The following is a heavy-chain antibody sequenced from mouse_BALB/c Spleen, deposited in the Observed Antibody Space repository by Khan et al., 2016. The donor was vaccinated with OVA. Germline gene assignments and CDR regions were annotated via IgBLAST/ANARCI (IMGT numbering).Heavy chain of an antibody. CDR1: GFTFSDYY. V-gene: IGHV5-4*02. D-gene: IGHD2-13*01. CDR3: IRGYYGDPFAF. J-gene: IGHJ3*01. CDR2: ISDSVSYI. Sequence: EVELVESGGGLVKPGGSLKLSCAASGFTFSDYYMYWVRQTPAERLEWVATISDSVSYIYYSDNVRGRFIISRDNVKNNLYLRMSSLKSEDSAMYYCIRGYYGDPFAFWGQGTLVTVSA.